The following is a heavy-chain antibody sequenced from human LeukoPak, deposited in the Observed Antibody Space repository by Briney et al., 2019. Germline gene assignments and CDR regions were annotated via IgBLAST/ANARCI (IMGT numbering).Heavy chain of an antibody. V-gene: IGHV1-69*04. Sequence: SVKVSCKSSGGTFSSYAISWVRQAPGQGLEWMGRIIPILGIANYAQKFQGRVTITADKSTSTAYMELSSLRSEDTAVYYCARDKGHAAAASLYYFDYWGQGTLVTVSS. D-gene: IGHD6-13*01. CDR1: GGTFSSYA. J-gene: IGHJ4*02. CDR2: IIPILGIA. CDR3: ARDKGHAAAASLYYFDY.